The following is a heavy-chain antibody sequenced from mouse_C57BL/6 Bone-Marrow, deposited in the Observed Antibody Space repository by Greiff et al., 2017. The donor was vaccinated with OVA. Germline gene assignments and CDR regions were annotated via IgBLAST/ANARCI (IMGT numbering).Heavy chain of an antibody. V-gene: IGHV1-50*01. D-gene: IGHD1-1*01. CDR3: ARENYGRMFAY. Sequence: VKLQQPGAELVKPGASVKLSCKASGYTFTSYWMQWVKQRPGQGLEWIGEIDPSDSYTNYNQKFKGKATLTVDTSSSTAYMQLSSLTSEDSAVYYCARENYGRMFAYWGQGTLVTVSA. CDR1: GYTFTSYW. CDR2: IDPSDSYT. J-gene: IGHJ3*01.